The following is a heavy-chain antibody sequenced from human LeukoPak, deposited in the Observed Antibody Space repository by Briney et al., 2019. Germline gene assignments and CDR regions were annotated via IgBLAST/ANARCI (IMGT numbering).Heavy chain of an antibody. V-gene: IGHV1-46*01. CDR3: ARERTMGATLYYYYYMDV. Sequence: ASVKVSCKASGYTFTSYYMHWVRQAPGQGLEWMGIINPSGGSTSYAQKFQGRVTMTRDTSTSTAYMELRSLRSDDTAVYYCARERTMGATLYYYYYMDVWGKGTTVTVSS. D-gene: IGHD1-26*01. CDR1: GYTFTSYY. CDR2: INPSGGST. J-gene: IGHJ6*03.